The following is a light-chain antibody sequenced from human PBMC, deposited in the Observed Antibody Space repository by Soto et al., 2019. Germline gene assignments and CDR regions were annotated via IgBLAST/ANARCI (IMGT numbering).Light chain of an antibody. Sequence: EIVSTQSPATLSVSPGQRATRSFRSSQSVSSNLAWYQQKPGQAPRLLIYGASTKATGIPARFSGSGSGTEFTLTISSLQSEDFAVYYCQQYNNWPPTWTFGQGTKV. CDR1: QSVSSN. CDR3: QQYNNWPPTWT. J-gene: IGKJ1*01. CDR2: GAS. V-gene: IGKV3-15*01.